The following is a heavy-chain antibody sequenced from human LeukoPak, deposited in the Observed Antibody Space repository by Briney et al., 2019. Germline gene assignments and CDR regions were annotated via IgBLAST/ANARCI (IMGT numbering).Heavy chain of an antibody. CDR2: ISPDGSYT. J-gene: IGHJ4*02. CDR3: ASDQVSGDFDY. D-gene: IGHD5/OR15-5a*01. Sequence: PGGSLRLSCAGSGFIFSDFYINWIRQSPGKGLEWLAYISPDGSYTTYGDSVKGRFVISRDNAKNSVSLQMNSLGVEDTAVYFCASDQVSGDFDYWGQGARVTVS. V-gene: IGHV3-11*05. CDR1: GFIFSDFY.